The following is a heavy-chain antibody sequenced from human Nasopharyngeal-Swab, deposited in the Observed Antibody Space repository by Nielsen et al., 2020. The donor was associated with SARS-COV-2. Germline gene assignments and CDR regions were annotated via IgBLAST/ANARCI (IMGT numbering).Heavy chain of an antibody. CDR1: GYTFTSHD. D-gene: IGHD1-26*01. J-gene: IGHJ2*01. CDR3: ARGVGGYFDL. Sequence: ASVKVSCKASGYTFTSHDIIWVRQATGQGLEWMGRMNPHIGNTGYAQKFQGRVTMARNTSISTAYMELNSLRSEDTAVYYCARGVGGYFDLWGRGTLVTVSS. V-gene: IGHV1-8*01. CDR2: MNPHIGNT.